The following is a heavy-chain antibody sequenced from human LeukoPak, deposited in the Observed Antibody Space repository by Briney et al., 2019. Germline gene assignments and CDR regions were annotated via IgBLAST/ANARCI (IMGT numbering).Heavy chain of an antibody. D-gene: IGHD4-17*01. J-gene: IGHJ5*02. CDR2: IYTSGST. CDR1: GGSISNYY. CDR3: TRDTGTTGEVKFDP. V-gene: IGHV4-4*07. Sequence: SETLSLTCTVSGGSISNYYWNWIRQPAGKGLEWIGRIYTSGSTTYNPSLKSRVTMSVDTSKSQFSLNLMSVTAADTAVYYCTRDTGTTGEVKFDPWGQGTLVTVSS.